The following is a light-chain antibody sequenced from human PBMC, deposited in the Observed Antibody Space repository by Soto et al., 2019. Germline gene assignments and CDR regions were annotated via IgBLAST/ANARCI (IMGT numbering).Light chain of an antibody. J-gene: IGKJ1*01. CDR3: QQYGSSPRT. Sequence: EIVLTQSPGTLSLSPGERAILSCRASQSVSSSYLAWYRQKPGQAPSLLISGASSRATGIPDRFSGSGSGTDFTLTISRLEPEDFAVYYCQQYGSSPRTFGQGTKVDIK. CDR2: GAS. V-gene: IGKV3-20*01. CDR1: QSVSSSY.